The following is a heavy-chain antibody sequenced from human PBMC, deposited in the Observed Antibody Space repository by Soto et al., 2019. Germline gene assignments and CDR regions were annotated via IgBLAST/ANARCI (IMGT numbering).Heavy chain of an antibody. CDR2: IYPGDSDT. Sequence: GESLKISCKGSGYSFTSYWIGWVRQMPGKGLEWMGIIYPGDSDTRYSPSFQGQVTISADKSIRTAYLQWSSLKASDTAMYYCARRLYSGSYYRYYYGLDVWGQGTTVTVSS. V-gene: IGHV5-51*01. D-gene: IGHD1-26*01. J-gene: IGHJ6*02. CDR1: GYSFTSYW. CDR3: ARRLYSGSYYRYYYGLDV.